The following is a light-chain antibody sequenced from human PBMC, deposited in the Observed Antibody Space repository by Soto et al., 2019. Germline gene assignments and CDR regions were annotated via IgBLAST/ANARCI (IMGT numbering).Light chain of an antibody. Sequence: QSALTQPASVSGSPGQSITISCTGTSSDVVGYNYVSWYQQHPGKAPKLMIYEVSNRPSGVSNRFSGSKSGNTASLTISGLQAEDEADYYCSSYTSSSTRLYVFGTGTKVTVL. CDR3: SSYTSSSTRLYV. CDR2: EVS. J-gene: IGLJ1*01. V-gene: IGLV2-14*01. CDR1: SSDVVGYNY.